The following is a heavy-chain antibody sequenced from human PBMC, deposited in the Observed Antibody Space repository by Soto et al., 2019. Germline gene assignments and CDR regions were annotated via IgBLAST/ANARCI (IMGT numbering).Heavy chain of an antibody. J-gene: IGHJ4*02. Sequence: QVQLQQWGAGLLKPWETLSLTCAVYGGSFSGYYWSWIRQPPGKGLEWIGEINHSGSTNYNPSLKSRVTISVDTSKNQFSLKLSSVTAADTAVYYCASHCSSTSCYQGWGQGTLVTVSS. CDR1: GGSFSGYY. CDR2: INHSGST. V-gene: IGHV4-34*01. D-gene: IGHD2-2*01. CDR3: ASHCSSTSCYQG.